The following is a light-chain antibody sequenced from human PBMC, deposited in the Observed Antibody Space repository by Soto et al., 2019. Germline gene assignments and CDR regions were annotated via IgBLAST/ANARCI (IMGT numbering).Light chain of an antibody. J-gene: IGKJ1*01. V-gene: IGKV3-20*01. Sequence: PRSLGTLSLSTEERATLSCRASKSISSSYLAWYKQKPGQAPRLLIYGAFSRATGIPDRFSGSGSGTDFTLTISRLEPEEFAVYYCQQSGRSGTFGQGTKVDI. CDR3: QQSGRSGT. CDR1: KSISSSY. CDR2: GAF.